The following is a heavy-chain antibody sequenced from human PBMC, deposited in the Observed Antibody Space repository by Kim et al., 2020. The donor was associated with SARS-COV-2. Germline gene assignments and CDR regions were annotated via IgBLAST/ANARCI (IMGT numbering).Heavy chain of an antibody. CDR2: IYHSGST. Sequence: SETLSLTCAVSGGSISSGGYSWSWIRQPPGKGLEWIGYIYHSGSTYYNPSLKSRVTISVDRSKNQFSLKLSSVTAADTAVYYCAREGRYCSGGSCYSCAFDIWGQGTMVTVSS. CDR3: AREGRYCSGGSCYSCAFDI. V-gene: IGHV4-30-2*01. D-gene: IGHD2-15*01. J-gene: IGHJ3*02. CDR1: GGSISSGGYS.